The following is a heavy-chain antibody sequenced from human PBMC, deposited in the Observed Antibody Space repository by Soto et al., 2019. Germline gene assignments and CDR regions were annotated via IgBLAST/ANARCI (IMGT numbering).Heavy chain of an antibody. CDR1: GYTFTDYY. V-gene: IGHV1-2*02. Sequence: GASVKVSCKASGYTFTDYYMHWVRRAPGQGLEWMGWINPNSGGTNYAQNFQGRVTMTRDTSISTAYMELSRLRSDDTAVYYCARALRYPDSDFDYWGQGTLVTVSS. D-gene: IGHD3-9*01. J-gene: IGHJ4*02. CDR3: ARALRYPDSDFDY. CDR2: INPNSGGT.